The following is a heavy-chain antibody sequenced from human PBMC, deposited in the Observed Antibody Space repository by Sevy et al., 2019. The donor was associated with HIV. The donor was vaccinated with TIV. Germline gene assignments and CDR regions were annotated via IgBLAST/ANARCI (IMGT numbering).Heavy chain of an antibody. D-gene: IGHD3-22*01. Sequence: GGSLRLSCAASGFTFSDYYMSWIRQPPGKGLEWVSYIRSSDEAILYADSVKGRFTISRDNARNSLYLQMNSLRAEDTAVYYCARVPESYGSNGYYLGPQYYFDYWGQGTLVTVSS. J-gene: IGHJ4*02. CDR3: ARVPESYGSNGYYLGPQYYFDY. CDR2: IRSSDEAI. CDR1: GFTFSDYY. V-gene: IGHV3-11*01.